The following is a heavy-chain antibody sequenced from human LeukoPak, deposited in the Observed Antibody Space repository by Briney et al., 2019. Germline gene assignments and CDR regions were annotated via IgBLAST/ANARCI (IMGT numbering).Heavy chain of an antibody. Sequence: GGSLRLSCAASGFTFSSYWMNWVRQTPGEGLEWVANINQDGSEKYYVDSVKGRFTISRDNAKKSLYLQMNSLRVEDTAVYYCARGKHSFDYWGQGTLVTVSS. CDR1: GFTFSSYW. J-gene: IGHJ4*02. CDR2: INQDGSEK. CDR3: ARGKHSFDY. V-gene: IGHV3-7*03.